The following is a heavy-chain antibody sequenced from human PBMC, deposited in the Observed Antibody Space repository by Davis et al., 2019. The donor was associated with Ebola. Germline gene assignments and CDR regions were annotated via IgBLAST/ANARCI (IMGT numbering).Heavy chain of an antibody. CDR2: IYYIGTT. V-gene: IGHV4-30-4*01. CDR3: ARNTTTSGWFDP. J-gene: IGHJ5*02. Sequence: PSETLSLTCTVSGGSIRNGYYYWSWIRQSPGKGLEWLGHIYYIGTTHYNPSFKSRLTRSIDTSKNQFYLKLTSLTAADTAVYYCARNTTTSGWFDPWGQGTLVTVSS. D-gene: IGHD1-14*01. CDR1: GGSIRNGYYY.